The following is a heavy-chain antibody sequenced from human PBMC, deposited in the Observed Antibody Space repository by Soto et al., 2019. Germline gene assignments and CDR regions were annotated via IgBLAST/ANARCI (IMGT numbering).Heavy chain of an antibody. CDR1: GYTFTSYY. V-gene: IGHV1-46*03. CDR3: ARGHMITFGGVIGPFDY. Sequence: QVQLVQSGAEVKKPGASVKVSCKASGYTFTSYYMHWVRQAPGQGLEWMGIINPSGGSTSYAQKFQGRVTMTRDTSTSTVYMELSSLRSEDTAVYYCARGHMITFGGVIGPFDYWGQGTLVTVSS. CDR2: INPSGGST. D-gene: IGHD3-16*02. J-gene: IGHJ4*02.